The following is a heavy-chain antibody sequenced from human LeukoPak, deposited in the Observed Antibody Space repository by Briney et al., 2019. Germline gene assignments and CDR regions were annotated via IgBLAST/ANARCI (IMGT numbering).Heavy chain of an antibody. J-gene: IGHJ6*03. CDR2: FDHEDGET. CDR3: ATGLERRRDYYYYYMDV. V-gene: IGHV1-24*01. Sequence: ASVKVSCKVSGYTLTELSMHWVRQAPGKGREWMGGFDHEDGETIYAQKFQGRVTMTEDTSTDTAYMELSSLRSEDTAVYYCATGLERRRDYYYYYMDVWGKGTTVTVSS. CDR1: GYTLTELS. D-gene: IGHD1-1*01.